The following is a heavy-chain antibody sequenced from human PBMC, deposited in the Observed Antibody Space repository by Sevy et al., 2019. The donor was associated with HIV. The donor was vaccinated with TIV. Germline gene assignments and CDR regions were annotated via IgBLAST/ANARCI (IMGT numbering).Heavy chain of an antibody. J-gene: IGHJ4*02. CDR3: TGDSSSSYYFDY. V-gene: IGHV3-73*01. Sequence: GGSLRLSCAASAFTFSGSAMHWVRQASGKGLEWVGRIRSKANIYVTAYAASVKGRFTISRDDSKNTSYLQMNSLKTEDTAVYYCTGDSSSSYYFDYWGQGTLVTVSS. D-gene: IGHD6-13*01. CDR1: AFTFSGSA. CDR2: IRSKANIYVT.